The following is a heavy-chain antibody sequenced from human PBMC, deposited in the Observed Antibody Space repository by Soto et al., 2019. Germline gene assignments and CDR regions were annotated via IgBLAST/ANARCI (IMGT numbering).Heavy chain of an antibody. D-gene: IGHD6-13*01. CDR3: ASVGQQLARYGGDIDY. CDR1: GGSVSSVNYY. V-gene: IGHV4-61*01. Sequence: QVQLQESGPGLVKPSETLSLTCTVSGGSVSSVNYYWSWIRQPPGKGLAWIAYIYSTGNSNYNPSRESRVTVSLDTSQTLFSLKLTSVTAADTAVYYCASVGQQLARYGGDIDYWGQGTLVTVSS. J-gene: IGHJ4*02. CDR2: IYSTGNS.